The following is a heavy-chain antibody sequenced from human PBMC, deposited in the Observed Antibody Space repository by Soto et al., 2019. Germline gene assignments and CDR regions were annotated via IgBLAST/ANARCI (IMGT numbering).Heavy chain of an antibody. CDR1: GYTFINYH. CDR3: AKSPRGEMATD. D-gene: IGHD5-12*01. V-gene: IGHV1-18*01. J-gene: IGHJ4*02. CDR2: INTYNGRT. Sequence: QVQLVQSGGEVKKPGASVTVSCKASGYTFINYHITWVRQAPGQGLEWMAWINTYNGRTDYAQRLQGRVTLNRATSASTAYMDLRNLGSDGTAVYFCAKSPRGEMATDWGQGTLVTVSS.